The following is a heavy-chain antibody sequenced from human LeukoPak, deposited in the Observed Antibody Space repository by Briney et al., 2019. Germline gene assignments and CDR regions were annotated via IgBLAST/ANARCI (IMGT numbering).Heavy chain of an antibody. CDR2: IKQDGSEK. J-gene: IGHJ4*02. CDR1: GFTVSSNY. D-gene: IGHD2-15*01. V-gene: IGHV3-7*05. CDR3: ARDRSHDY. Sequence: GGSLRLSCAASGFTVSSNYMSWVRRAPGKGLEWVAHIKQDGSEKYYVDSVKGRFTISRDNAKNSLYLQMNSLRPEDTAVYYCARDRSHDYWGQGTLVTVSS.